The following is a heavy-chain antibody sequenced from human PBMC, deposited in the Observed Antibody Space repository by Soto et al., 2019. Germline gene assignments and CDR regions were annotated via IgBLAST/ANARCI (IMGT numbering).Heavy chain of an antibody. D-gene: IGHD3-22*01. J-gene: IGHJ4*02. CDR3: ATGGSGYYNY. CDR2: IKSDGTST. CDR1: GFTFSTYW. V-gene: IGHV3-74*01. Sequence: EVQLVESGGGLVQPGGSLRLSCGASGFTFSTYWMAWVRQGPGKGLVWVSRIKSDGTSTSYADSMKGRFTISRDNAKNTLYLQMNSLRAEDTAVYYCATGGSGYYNYWGQGTLVNVSS.